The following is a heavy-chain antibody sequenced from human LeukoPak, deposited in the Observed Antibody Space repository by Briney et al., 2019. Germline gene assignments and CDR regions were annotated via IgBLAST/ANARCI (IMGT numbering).Heavy chain of an antibody. CDR1: GGSISSYY. CDR3: AREISTIHDAFDI. D-gene: IGHD5/OR15-5a*01. V-gene: IGHV4-59*01. J-gene: IGHJ3*02. Sequence: PSETLSLTCTVSGGSISSYYWSWIQQPPGKGLEWIGYIYYSGSTNYNPSLKSRVTISVDTSKNQFSLKLSSVTAADTAVYYCAREISTIHDAFDIWGQGTMVTVSS. CDR2: IYYSGST.